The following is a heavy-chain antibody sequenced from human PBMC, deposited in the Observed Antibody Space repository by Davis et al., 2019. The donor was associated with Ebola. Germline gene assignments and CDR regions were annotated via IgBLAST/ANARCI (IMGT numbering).Heavy chain of an antibody. V-gene: IGHV3-21*01. D-gene: IGHD2-2*02. CDR1: GFTFSSYS. CDR2: ISSSSSYI. CDR3: ARKGYCSSTSCYTAT. Sequence: PGGSLRLSCAASGFTFSSYSMNWVRQAPGKGLEWVSSISSSSSYIYYADSVKGRFTISRDNANNSLYLQMNSLRAEDTAVYYCARKGYCSSTSCYTATWGRGTLVTVSS. J-gene: IGHJ5*02.